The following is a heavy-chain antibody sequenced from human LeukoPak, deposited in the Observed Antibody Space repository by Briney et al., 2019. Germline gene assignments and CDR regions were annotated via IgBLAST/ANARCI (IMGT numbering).Heavy chain of an antibody. D-gene: IGHD3-22*01. CDR3: ATTRGYYYDNSGPDAFDI. Sequence: ASVKVSCKASGYIFIGYYIHWVRQAPGQGLEWMGWINPNNGVTNYAQKFQGWVAMTRDTSISTAYMELSRLRSDDTAVYYCATTRGYYYDNSGPDAFDIWGQGTMVTVSS. CDR2: INPNNGVT. V-gene: IGHV1-2*04. CDR1: GYIFIGYY. J-gene: IGHJ3*02.